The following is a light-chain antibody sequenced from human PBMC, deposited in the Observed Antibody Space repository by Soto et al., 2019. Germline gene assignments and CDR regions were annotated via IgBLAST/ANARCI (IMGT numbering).Light chain of an antibody. CDR2: GAS. Sequence: EIVMTQSPATLSLSPGERATLSCRASQSVTSDYLSWYQQRPGQAPRLIIYGASTRATGVPARFGGSGSGTDFTLTVSSLQPEDFAIYYCQQDFNLPIAFGQGTRLEIK. CDR3: QQDFNLPIA. J-gene: IGKJ5*01. V-gene: IGKV3D-7*01. CDR1: QSVTSDY.